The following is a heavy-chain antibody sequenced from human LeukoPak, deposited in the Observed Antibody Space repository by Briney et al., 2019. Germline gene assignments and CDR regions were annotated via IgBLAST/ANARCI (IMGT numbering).Heavy chain of an antibody. CDR2: ISSSSSHT. J-gene: IGHJ4*02. D-gene: IGHD6-13*01. CDR1: GFTFSDHY. V-gene: IGHV3-11*06. Sequence: GGSLRLSCAASGFTFSDHYMTWIRQSPGKGLEWVSYISSSSSHTHYADSVKGRFTISRDNAKNSLYLQMSSLRADDTAVYYCARVGVIATAGTFDFWGQGTLVTVSS. CDR3: ARVGVIATAGTFDF.